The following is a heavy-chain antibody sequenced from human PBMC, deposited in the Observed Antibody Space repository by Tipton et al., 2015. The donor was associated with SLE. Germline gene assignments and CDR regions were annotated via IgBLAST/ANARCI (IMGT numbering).Heavy chain of an antibody. J-gene: IGHJ4*02. Sequence: LRLSCAVSGYSISTGYYWGWIRQPPGKGLEWIGESSPSGGTKDNPSLKSRVIVSVDTSKNQVSLNLSSVTAADTAVYYCAGGSRSPVYFWGQGRLVTVSS. CDR3: AGGSRSPVYF. CDR2: SSPSGGT. D-gene: IGHD1-26*01. V-gene: IGHV4-38-2*01. CDR1: GYSISTGYY.